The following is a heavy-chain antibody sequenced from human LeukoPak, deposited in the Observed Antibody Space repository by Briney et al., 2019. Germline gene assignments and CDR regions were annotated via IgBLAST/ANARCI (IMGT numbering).Heavy chain of an antibody. Sequence: SETLSLTCTVSGGPIINSNYYWAWIRQPPGKGLEWIANIYYSGDTYYNPSLKSRVTISVDTSKNQFSLRLSSVTAADTAVYYCARELSGWYDYWGQGTLVTVSS. D-gene: IGHD6-19*01. V-gene: IGHV4-39*02. CDR2: IYYSGDT. CDR3: ARELSGWYDY. J-gene: IGHJ4*02. CDR1: GGPIINSNYY.